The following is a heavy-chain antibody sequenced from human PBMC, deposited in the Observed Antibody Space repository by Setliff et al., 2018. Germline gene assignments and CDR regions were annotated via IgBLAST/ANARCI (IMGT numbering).Heavy chain of an antibody. CDR2: IYHSGST. D-gene: IGHD6-13*01. J-gene: IGHJ4*02. Sequence: SETLSLTCIVSGYSISSGYYWGWIRQSPGKGLEWIGSIYHSGSTYYNPSLKSRVTISVDTSKNQFSLKLSSVTAADTAVYYCASTIAAAGTAADYWGQGTLVTVSS. CDR3: ASTIAAAGTAADY. CDR1: GYSISSGYY. V-gene: IGHV4-38-2*02.